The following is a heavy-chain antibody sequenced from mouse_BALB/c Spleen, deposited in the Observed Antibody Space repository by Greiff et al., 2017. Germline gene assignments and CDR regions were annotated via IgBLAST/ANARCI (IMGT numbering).Heavy chain of an antibody. CDR3: AREYGNYAMDY. V-gene: IGHV1-7*01. CDR2: INPSTGYT. J-gene: IGHJ4*01. Sequence: VQLKQSGAELAKPGASVKMSCKASGYTFTSYWVHWVKQRPGQGLEWIGYINPSTGYTEYNQKFKDKATLTADKSSSTAYMQLSSLTSEDSAVYYCAREYGNYAMDYWGQGTSVTVSS. D-gene: IGHD2-10*02. CDR1: GYTFTSYW.